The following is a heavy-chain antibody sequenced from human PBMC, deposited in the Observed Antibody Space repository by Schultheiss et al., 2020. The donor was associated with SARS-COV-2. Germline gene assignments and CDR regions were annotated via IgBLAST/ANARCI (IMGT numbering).Heavy chain of an antibody. CDR1: GGSFSGYY. CDR2: IYYSGST. Sequence: SETLSLTCAVYGGSFSGYYWSWIRQPPGKGLEWIGYIYYSGSTYYNPSLKSRVTISVDTSKNQFSLKLSSVTAADTAVYYCARDNIVVVETGGMDVWGQGTTVTVSS. D-gene: IGHD2-2*01. J-gene: IGHJ6*02. V-gene: IGHV4-34*09. CDR3: ARDNIVVVETGGMDV.